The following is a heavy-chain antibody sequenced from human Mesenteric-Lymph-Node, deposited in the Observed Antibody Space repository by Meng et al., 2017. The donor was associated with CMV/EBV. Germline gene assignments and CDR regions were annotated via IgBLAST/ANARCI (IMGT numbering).Heavy chain of an antibody. D-gene: IGHD2-2*01. CDR2: IYYSGST. Sequence: ESLKISCPVSGGSISSSSYYWGWIRQPPGKGLEWIGSIYYSGSTYYNPSLKSRVTISVDTSKNQFSLKLSSVTAADTAVYYCARDGCSSTSCPIDYWGQGTLVTVSS. J-gene: IGHJ4*02. CDR3: ARDGCSSTSCPIDY. V-gene: IGHV4-39*07. CDR1: GGSISSSSYY.